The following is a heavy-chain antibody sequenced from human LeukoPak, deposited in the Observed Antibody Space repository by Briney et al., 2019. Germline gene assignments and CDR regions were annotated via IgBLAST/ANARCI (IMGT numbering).Heavy chain of an antibody. CDR1: GYTFSTHW. CDR2: INPSGGFT. V-gene: IGHV1-46*01. J-gene: IGHJ6*03. D-gene: IGHD1-26*01. CDR3: ARDSSSGSYYYYYYYMDV. Sequence: ASVKVSCKTSGYTFSTHWMHWVRQAPGQGLEWMGIINPSGGFTSYAQKFQGRVTMTRDTSISTAYMELSRLRSDDTAVYYCARDSSSGSYYYYYYYMDVWGKGTTVTISS.